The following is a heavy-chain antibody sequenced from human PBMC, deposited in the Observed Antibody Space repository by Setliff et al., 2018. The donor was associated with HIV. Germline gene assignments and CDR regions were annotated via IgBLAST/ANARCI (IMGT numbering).Heavy chain of an antibody. CDR2: INWNGGST. CDR3: ARVEIGYYYYMDV. J-gene: IGHJ6*03. CDR1: GFTFDDYG. V-gene: IGHV3-20*04. Sequence: AGGSLRLSCAASGFTFDDYGMSWVRQAPGKGLEWVSGINWNGGSTGYADSVKGRFTISRDNAKNSLYLQMNSLRAEDTALYYCARVEIGYYYYMDVWGKGTTVTVSS. D-gene: IGHD2-21*01.